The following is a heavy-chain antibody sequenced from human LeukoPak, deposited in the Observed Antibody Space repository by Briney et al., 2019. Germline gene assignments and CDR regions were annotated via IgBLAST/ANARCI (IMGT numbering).Heavy chain of an antibody. J-gene: IGHJ4*02. V-gene: IGHV3-23*01. Sequence: GGSLRLSCAASGFTFSSYAMSWVRQAPGKGLEWVSAISGSGGSTYYADSVKGRFTISRDNSKNTLYLQMNSLRAEDTAVYYCAKDKVRFLEWSPYYFDYWGQGTLVTVSS. D-gene: IGHD3-3*01. CDR2: ISGSGGST. CDR3: AKDKVRFLEWSPYYFDY. CDR1: GFTFSSYA.